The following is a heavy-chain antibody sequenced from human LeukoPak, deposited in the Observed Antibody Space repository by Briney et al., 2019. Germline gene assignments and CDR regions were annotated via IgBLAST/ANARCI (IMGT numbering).Heavy chain of an antibody. CDR3: ARGGKLRYFDWSSGLYFDY. CDR2: ISRSSSYT. V-gene: IGHV3-11*06. J-gene: IGHJ4*02. Sequence: GGSLRLSCAASGFTFSDYYMSWIRRAPGKWQERVSYISRSSSYTNYADSVKGRFTISRDNAKNSLYLQMNSLRAEDTAVYYCARGGKLRYFDWSSGLYFDYWGQGTLVTVSS. CDR1: GFTFSDYY. D-gene: IGHD3-9*01.